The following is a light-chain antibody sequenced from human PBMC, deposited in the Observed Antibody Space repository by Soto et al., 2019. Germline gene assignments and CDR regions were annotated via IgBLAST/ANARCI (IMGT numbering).Light chain of an antibody. J-gene: IGKJ5*01. CDR1: QAIDTY. V-gene: IGKV1-9*01. CDR2: AAS. Sequence: DIQLTHSPSFLSASVGDRVTITCRASQAIDTYLAWYQQKPGKAPKLLIYAASLLQSGVPSRFSGSGSGTEFTLTINSLQPEDFASYYCQQLNSFPFIFGQGTRLESK. CDR3: QQLNSFPFI.